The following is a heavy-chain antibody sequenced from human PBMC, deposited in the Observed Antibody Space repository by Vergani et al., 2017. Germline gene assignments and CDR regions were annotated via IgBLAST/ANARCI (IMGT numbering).Heavy chain of an antibody. V-gene: IGHV3-48*04. J-gene: IGHJ4*02. Sequence: EVQLVESGGGLVQPGGSLRLSCAASGFTFSSYSMNWVRQAPGKGLEWVSYISSSSSTIYYADSVKGRFTISRDNAKNSLYLQMNSLRAEDTAVYYCARDGLSIFGVVTQTNDYWGQGTLVTVSS. D-gene: IGHD3-3*01. CDR3: ARDGLSIFGVVTQTNDY. CDR1: GFTFSSYS. CDR2: ISSSSSTI.